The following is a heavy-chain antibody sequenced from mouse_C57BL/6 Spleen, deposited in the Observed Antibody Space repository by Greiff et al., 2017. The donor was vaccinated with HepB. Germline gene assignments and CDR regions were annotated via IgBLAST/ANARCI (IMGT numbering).Heavy chain of an antibody. CDR3: ARHGIYDGYYGYFDY. CDR2: ISSGGSYT. Sequence: EVKLVESGGDLVKPGGSLKLSCAASGFTFSSYGMSWVRQTPDKRLEWVATISSGGSYTYYPDSVKGRFTISRDNAKNTLYLQMSSLKSEDTAMYYCARHGIYDGYYGYFDYWGQGTTLTVSS. J-gene: IGHJ2*01. V-gene: IGHV5-6*02. CDR1: GFTFSSYG. D-gene: IGHD2-3*01.